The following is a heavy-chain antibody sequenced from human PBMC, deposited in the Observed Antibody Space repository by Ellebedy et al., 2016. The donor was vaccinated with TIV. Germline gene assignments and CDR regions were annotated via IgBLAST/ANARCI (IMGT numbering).Heavy chain of an antibody. V-gene: IGHV1-69*10. Sequence: AASVKVSCKASGGTFSSYGISWVRQAPGQGLEWMGGIIPILGKANYAQKFQGRVTITADESTYTAYMELSSLRSEDTAGYYCARVGNYYGGNPSYYFDYWGQGTLVTVSS. CDR1: GGTFSSYG. CDR3: ARVGNYYGGNPSYYFDY. CDR2: IIPILGKA. D-gene: IGHD4-23*01. J-gene: IGHJ4*02.